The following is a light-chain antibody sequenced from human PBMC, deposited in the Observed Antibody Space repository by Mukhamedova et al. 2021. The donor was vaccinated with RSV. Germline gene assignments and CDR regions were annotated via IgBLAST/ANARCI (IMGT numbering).Light chain of an antibody. J-gene: IGKJ2*01. CDR3: QQYNDYPHT. Sequence: WYQRRVHGKAPKLLIYKATTLESGVPSRFSGSGSGTEFTLTISSLQPDDFATYFCQQYNDYPHTFGQGTKLEIK. CDR2: KAT. V-gene: IGKV1-5*03.